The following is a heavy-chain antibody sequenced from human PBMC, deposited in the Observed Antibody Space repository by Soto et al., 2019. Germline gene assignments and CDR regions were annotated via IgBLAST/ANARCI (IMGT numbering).Heavy chain of an antibody. CDR2: INHSGST. V-gene: IGHV4-34*01. CDR1: GGSFSGYY. Sequence: SETLSLTCAVYGGSFSGYYWSWIRQPPGKGLEWIGEINHSGSTNYNPSLKSRVTISVDTSKNQFSLKLSSVTAADTAVYYCASVIPTNSSPNFDYWGQGTLVTVSS. CDR3: ASVIPTNSSPNFDY. J-gene: IGHJ4*02. D-gene: IGHD6-13*01.